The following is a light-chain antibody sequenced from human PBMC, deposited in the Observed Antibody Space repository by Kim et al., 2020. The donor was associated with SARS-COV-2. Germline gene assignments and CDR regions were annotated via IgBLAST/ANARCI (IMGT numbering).Light chain of an antibody. CDR3: AAWDDSLRGKV. V-gene: IGLV1-47*02. Sequence: QSVLTQPPSASGTPGQTVTISCSGSRSNIGSNSVHWFQQFPGTTPKLLIYRNNQRPSGLPDRFSGSKSGTSASLAISGLRSEDEADYYCAAWDDSLRGKVFGGGTKLTVL. CDR1: RSNIGSNS. CDR2: RNN. J-gene: IGLJ3*02.